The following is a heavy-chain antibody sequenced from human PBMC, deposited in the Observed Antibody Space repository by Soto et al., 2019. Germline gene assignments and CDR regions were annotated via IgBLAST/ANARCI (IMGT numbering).Heavy chain of an antibody. CDR2: IMPSFATP. CDR3: AREKDRQQLGGNYYYIWDV. CDR1: GGTFSTSA. V-gene: IGHV1-69*12. Sequence: QVQLMQSGAEVKQPGSSVKVSCKASGGTFSTSALSWVRQAPGAGLDWVGGIMPSFATPDDAQKFPGSVTISADESTATAYLELTSLTTDDSAVYYWAREKDRQQLGGNYYYIWDVWGQGTAITVSS. J-gene: IGHJ6*02. D-gene: IGHD3-3*02.